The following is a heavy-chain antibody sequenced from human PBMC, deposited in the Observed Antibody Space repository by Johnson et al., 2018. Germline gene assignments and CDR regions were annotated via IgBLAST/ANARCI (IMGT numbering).Heavy chain of an antibody. V-gene: IGHV3-30*18. Sequence: QVQLVQSGGGVVQPGRSLRLSCAASGFIFSTFGMHWVRQAPGKGLEWVAVISYDGNNKYYADSVKGRFTISRDNSKNTLYLQMNSLRAEDTAVYYCAKGPSYQLLYAEYFQHWGQGTLVTVSS. CDR2: ISYDGNNK. CDR3: AKGPSYQLLYAEYFQH. J-gene: IGHJ1*01. CDR1: GFIFSTFG. D-gene: IGHD2-2*02.